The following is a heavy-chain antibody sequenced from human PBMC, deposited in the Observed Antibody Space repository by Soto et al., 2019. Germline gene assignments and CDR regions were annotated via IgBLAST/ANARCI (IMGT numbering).Heavy chain of an antibody. CDR2: IIPIFGKA. CDR1: GGTFSSYA. J-gene: IGHJ5*02. V-gene: IGHV1-69*13. D-gene: IGHD6-25*01. Sequence: ASVKVSCKASGGTFSSYASSWVRQAPGQGLEWMGGIIPIFGKANYAQKFQGRVTITADESTSTAYMELSTLRSEDTAVYYCARYISAPAAIDWFDPAGEGTLV. CDR3: ARYISAPAAIDWFDP.